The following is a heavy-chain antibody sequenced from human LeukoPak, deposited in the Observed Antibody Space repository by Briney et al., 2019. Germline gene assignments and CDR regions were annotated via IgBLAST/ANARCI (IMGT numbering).Heavy chain of an antibody. CDR1: GGSSSGYY. Sequence: SETLSLTCAVYGGSSSGYYWSWLRQPPGKGLEWIGEINHSGSTNYNPSLKSRVTISVDTSKNQFSLKLSSVTAADTAVYYCARRAIYDFWSGYLDRSFDYWGQGTLVTVSS. CDR3: ARRAIYDFWSGYLDRSFDY. V-gene: IGHV4-34*01. CDR2: INHSGST. D-gene: IGHD3-3*01. J-gene: IGHJ4*02.